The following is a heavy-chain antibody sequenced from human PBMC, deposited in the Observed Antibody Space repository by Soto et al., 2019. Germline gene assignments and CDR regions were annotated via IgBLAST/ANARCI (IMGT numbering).Heavy chain of an antibody. CDR2: IWYDGSNK. D-gene: IGHD6-19*01. CDR3: ARDKRYSSGSFDY. CDR1: GFTFSSYG. V-gene: IGHV3-33*01. J-gene: IGHJ4*02. Sequence: GGSLRLSCAASGFTFSSYGMHWVRQAPGKGLEWVAVIWYDGSNKYYADSVKGRFTISRDNSKNTLYLQMNSLRAEDTAVYYCARDKRYSSGSFDYWGQGTLVTVSS.